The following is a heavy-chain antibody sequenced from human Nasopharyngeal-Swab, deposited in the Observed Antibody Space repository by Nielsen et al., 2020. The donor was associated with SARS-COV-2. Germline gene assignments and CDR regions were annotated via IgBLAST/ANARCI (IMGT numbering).Heavy chain of an antibody. J-gene: IGHJ4*02. CDR2: INSDGSII. D-gene: IGHD2-15*01. CDR3: VCGETTPSDY. V-gene: IGHV3-74*01. Sequence: VRQAPGKGLMWVSRINSDGSIIDYADSVKGRFTISRDNARNTLNLQMNSLRAEDTALYYCVCGETTPSDYWGQGTLVTVSS.